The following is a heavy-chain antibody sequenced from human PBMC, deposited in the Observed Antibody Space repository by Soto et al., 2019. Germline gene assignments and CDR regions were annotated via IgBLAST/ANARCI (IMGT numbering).Heavy chain of an antibody. CDR2: IYPGDSDT. Sequence: GESLKISCKGSGYSFTSYWIGWVRQMPGKGLEWMGIIYPGDSDTRYSPSFQGQVTISADKSISTAYLQWSSLKASDTAMYYCARLAVPYYYYYGMDVWGQGTTVTVSS. CDR1: GYSFTSYW. J-gene: IGHJ6*02. V-gene: IGHV5-51*01. CDR3: ARLAVPYYYYYGMDV. D-gene: IGHD2-2*01.